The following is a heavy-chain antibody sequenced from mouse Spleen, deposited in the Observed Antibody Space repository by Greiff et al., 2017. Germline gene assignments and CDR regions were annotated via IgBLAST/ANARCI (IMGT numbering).Heavy chain of an antibody. V-gene: IGHV1-52*01. CDR1: GYTFTSYW. CDR3: AYGSSYRYFDV. D-gene: IGHD1-1*01. Sequence: QVQLQQPGAELVRPGSSVKLSCKASGYTFTSYWMHWVKQRPIQGLEWIGNIDPSDSETHYNQKFKDKATLTVDKSSSTAYMQLSSLTSEDSAVYYCAYGSSYRYFDVWGTGTTVTVSS. CDR2: IDPSDSET. J-gene: IGHJ1*03.